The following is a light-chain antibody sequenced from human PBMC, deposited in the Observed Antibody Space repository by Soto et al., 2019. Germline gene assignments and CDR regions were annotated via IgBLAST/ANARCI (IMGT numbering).Light chain of an antibody. CDR1: QSISSW. CDR3: QQYNSYSWT. J-gene: IGKJ1*01. Sequence: DMQITQSPSTLSASVGDRGTITCRASQSISSWLAWYQQKPGKAPKLLIYDASSLESGVPSRFSGSGSGTEFTLTISSLQPDDFATYYCQQYNSYSWTFGQGTKVDIK. CDR2: DAS. V-gene: IGKV1-5*01.